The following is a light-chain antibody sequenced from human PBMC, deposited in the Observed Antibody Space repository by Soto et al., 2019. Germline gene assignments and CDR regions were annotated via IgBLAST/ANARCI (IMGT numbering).Light chain of an antibody. CDR2: AAS. CDR1: QSMSNY. Sequence: DIQMTQSPPSLSASVGDRVTITCRASQSMSNYLNWYQQKPGKAPNLLIYAASSLQSGVPSRFSGSGSGTDFTITISSLQPEDFATYYCQQSYSTPFTFGPGTKVDIK. J-gene: IGKJ3*01. V-gene: IGKV1-39*01. CDR3: QQSYSTPFT.